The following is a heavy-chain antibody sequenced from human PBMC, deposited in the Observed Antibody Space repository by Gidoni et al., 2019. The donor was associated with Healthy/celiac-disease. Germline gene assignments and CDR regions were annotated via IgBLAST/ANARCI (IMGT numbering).Heavy chain of an antibody. J-gene: IGHJ4*02. CDR2: IWYDGSNK. V-gene: IGHV3-33*01. Sequence: QVQLVASGGGVVQPGRSLRLSCAASGFTFSSYGMHWVRQAPGKGLEWVAVIWYDGSNKYYADAVKGRFTISRDNSKNTLYLQMNSLRAEDTAVYYCARDPHGDYVPARYFDHWGQGTLVTVSS. D-gene: IGHD4-17*01. CDR1: GFTFSSYG. CDR3: ARDPHGDYVPARYFDH.